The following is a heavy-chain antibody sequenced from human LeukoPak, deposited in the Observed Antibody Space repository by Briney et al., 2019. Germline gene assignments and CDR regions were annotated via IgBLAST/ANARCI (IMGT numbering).Heavy chain of an antibody. CDR1: SGSISTSSYY. D-gene: IGHD2-2*01. CDR3: ARDSCSSTSCYVVGGGENYYYYMDV. J-gene: IGHJ6*03. CDR2: IYYSGST. Sequence: SETLSLTCTVSSGSISTSSYYWSWIRQPPGKGLEWIGYIYYSGSTNYNPSLKSRVTISVDTSKNQFSLKLSSVTAADTAVYYCARDSCSSTSCYVVGGGENYYYYMDVWGKGTTVTISS. V-gene: IGHV4-61*01.